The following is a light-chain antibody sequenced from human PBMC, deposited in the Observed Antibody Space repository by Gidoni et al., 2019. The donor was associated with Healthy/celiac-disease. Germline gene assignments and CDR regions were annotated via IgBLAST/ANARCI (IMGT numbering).Light chain of an antibody. Sequence: QSALTQPASVSGSPGQSITISCTGTSSDVGGYNYVSWYQQHPGKAPKLMIYEVSNRPSGVSNRFSGSKSGNTASLTISGLQAEDEADYYCSSYTXSSTLVVFG. CDR3: SSYTXSSTLVV. V-gene: IGLV2-14*01. J-gene: IGLJ2*01. CDR1: SSDVGGYNY. CDR2: EVS.